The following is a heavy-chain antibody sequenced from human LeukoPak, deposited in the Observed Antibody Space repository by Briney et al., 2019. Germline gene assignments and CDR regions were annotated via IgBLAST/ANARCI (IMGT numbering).Heavy chain of an antibody. CDR3: ARAGGNSDYYYMDV. CDR2: ISGYDGNT. V-gene: IGHV1-18*01. CDR1: GYTFINYG. J-gene: IGHJ6*03. Sequence: ASVKVSCXASGYTFINYGISWVRQAPGQGLEWMGWISGYDGNTNYAQEVQGRVTMTTDTSSSTAYMELRSLSSDDTAVYYCARAGGNSDYYYMDVWGRGSTVTVSS. D-gene: IGHD4-23*01.